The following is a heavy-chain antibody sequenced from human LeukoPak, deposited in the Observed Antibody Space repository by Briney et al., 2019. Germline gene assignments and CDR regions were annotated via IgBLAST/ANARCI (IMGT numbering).Heavy chain of an antibody. CDR1: GGSFSGYY. D-gene: IGHD3-22*01. J-gene: IGHJ4*02. Sequence: SETLSLTCAVYGGSFSGYYWSWIRQPPGKGLEWIGEINHSGSTNYNPSLKSRVTISVDTSKNQFSLKLSSVTAADTAVYYCARGSGGNFDYYDSSGYALFDYWGQGTLVTVSS. CDR3: ARGSGGNFDYYDSSGYALFDY. CDR2: INHSGST. V-gene: IGHV4-34*01.